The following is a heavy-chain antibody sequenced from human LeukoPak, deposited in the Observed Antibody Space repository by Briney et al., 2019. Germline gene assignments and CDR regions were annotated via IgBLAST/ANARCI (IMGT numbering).Heavy chain of an antibody. CDR3: ALPTIVGTTNYP. Sequence: ASVKVSXKASGYTFTGYYMHWVRQAPGQGLERMGWINPNNGGTNYAQKFQGRVTMTRDTSNSTAYMELSRLRSDDTAVYYCALPTIVGTTNYPWGQGALVTVSS. V-gene: IGHV1-2*02. CDR1: GYTFTGYY. J-gene: IGHJ5*02. D-gene: IGHD1-26*01. CDR2: INPNNGGT.